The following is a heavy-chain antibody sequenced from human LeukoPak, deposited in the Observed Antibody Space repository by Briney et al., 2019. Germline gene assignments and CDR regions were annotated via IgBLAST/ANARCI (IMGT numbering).Heavy chain of an antibody. CDR3: AAYGYSSSWYWFDP. CDR2: IYYSGST. D-gene: IGHD6-13*01. CDR1: GGSISSYY. J-gene: IGHJ5*02. V-gene: IGHV4-59*01. Sequence: PSETLSLTCTVSGGSISSYYWSWIRQPPGKGLEWIGYIYYSGSTNYNPSLKSRVTISVDTSKNQFSLKLSSVTAADTAVYYCAAYGYSSSWYWFDPWGQGTLVTVSS.